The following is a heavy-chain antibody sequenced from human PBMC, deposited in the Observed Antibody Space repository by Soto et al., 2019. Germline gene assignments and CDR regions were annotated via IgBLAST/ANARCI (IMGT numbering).Heavy chain of an antibody. J-gene: IGHJ4*02. CDR2: SFSSGGT. Sequence: PGGSLRLSCAAFGFTLVKYTMGWVRQAPGKGLEWVAESFSSGGTQYADSVKGRFTISRDNSRNMVFLQMNGLRVEDAALYYCARDREPDGIWTFDSWGQGALVTVSS. D-gene: IGHD3-9*01. V-gene: IGHV3-53*01. CDR1: GFTLVKYT. CDR3: ARDREPDGIWTFDS.